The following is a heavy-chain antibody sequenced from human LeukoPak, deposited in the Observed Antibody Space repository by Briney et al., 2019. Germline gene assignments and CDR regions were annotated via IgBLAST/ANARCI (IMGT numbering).Heavy chain of an antibody. CDR1: GFTFSGFG. J-gene: IGHJ4*02. CDR2: IWYDGSNK. D-gene: IGHD4-23*01. V-gene: IGHV3-33*01. Sequence: GESLRLSCAASGFTFSGFGMHWVRQAPGKGLEWVAVIWYDGSNKYYADSVKGRFTISRDNPKNTLYVQMNSLRAEDTAVYYCARGRGADYGGNSGYFDYWGQGTLVTVSS. CDR3: ARGRGADYGGNSGYFDY.